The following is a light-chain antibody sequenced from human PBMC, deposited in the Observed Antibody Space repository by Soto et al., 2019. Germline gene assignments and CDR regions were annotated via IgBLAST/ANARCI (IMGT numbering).Light chain of an antibody. CDR1: QSVLYNSNNKNY. Sequence: DIVMTQSPDSLAVSLGERATINCKSSQSVLYNSNNKNYLTWYQQKPGQPPKLLIYWASTRESGVPDRFSGSGSGTDFTLTISSLQAEDGAVYYCQQYYSTPWTFGQGTKLEIK. V-gene: IGKV4-1*01. J-gene: IGKJ2*02. CDR3: QQYYSTPWT. CDR2: WAS.